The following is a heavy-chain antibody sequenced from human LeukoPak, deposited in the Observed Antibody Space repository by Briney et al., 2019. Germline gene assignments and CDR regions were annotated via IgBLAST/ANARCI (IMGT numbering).Heavy chain of an antibody. CDR3: ARGPSGYHNT. J-gene: IGHJ4*02. CDR1: GGSFSGYY. D-gene: IGHD5-12*01. CDR2: INHSGST. V-gene: IGHV4-34*01. Sequence: SETLSLTCAVYGGSFSGYYWSWIRQPPGKGLEWIGEINHSGSTNYNPSLKSRVTIPVNTSKNQFSLKLSSVTAADTAVYYCARGPSGYHNTGGQGTLVTVSS.